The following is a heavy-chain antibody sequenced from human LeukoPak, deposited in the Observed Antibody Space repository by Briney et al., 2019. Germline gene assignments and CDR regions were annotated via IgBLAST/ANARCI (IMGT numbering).Heavy chain of an antibody. D-gene: IGHD6-25*01. CDR1: GFPFSSYW. CDR2: IKQDRSDK. CDR3: ARGRLLDY. Sequence: GGSLRLSCAASGFPFSSYWMSWVRQAPGKGPEWVANIKQDRSDKYYVDSVKGRFTISRDNAKNSLYLQLNSLRAEDTAVYYCARGRLLDYWGQGTLVTVSS. V-gene: IGHV3-7*01. J-gene: IGHJ4*02.